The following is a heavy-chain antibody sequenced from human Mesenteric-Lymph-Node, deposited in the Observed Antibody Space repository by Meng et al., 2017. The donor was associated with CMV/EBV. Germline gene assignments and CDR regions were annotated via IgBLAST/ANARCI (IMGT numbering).Heavy chain of an antibody. CDR1: GFRFSDPW. Sequence: GGSLRLSCAASGFRFSDPWMNWVRRAPGKGLEWVGRIKHRGAGGATEYGAAVKGRFTISRDDSRNSLSLQMSSLKTEDTGVYYCTAGLYNSGGVDSWGQGTLVTVSS. J-gene: IGHJ4*02. D-gene: IGHD2-15*01. CDR2: IKHRGAGGAT. CDR3: TAGLYNSGGVDS. V-gene: IGHV3-15*01.